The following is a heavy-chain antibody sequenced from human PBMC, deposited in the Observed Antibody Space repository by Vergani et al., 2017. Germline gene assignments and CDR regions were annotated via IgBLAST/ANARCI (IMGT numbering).Heavy chain of an antibody. CDR2: TWYDGNNK. CDR1: GVTFNQYG. Sequence: QVQLVESGGGVVQPGRSLRLSCAASGVTFNQYGVHWVRQAPGKGLEWVAVTWYDGNNKQYADSVKGLFTISRANSKCTMYLQMNSLREEDTGVYYCARDLRLLYNRFDPWCQGTLVIVSS. D-gene: IGHD1-14*01. V-gene: IGHV3-33*01. J-gene: IGHJ5*02. CDR3: ARDLRLLYNRFDP.